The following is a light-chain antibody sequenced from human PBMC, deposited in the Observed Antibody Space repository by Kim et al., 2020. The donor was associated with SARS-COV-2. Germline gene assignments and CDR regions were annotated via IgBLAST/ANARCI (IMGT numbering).Light chain of an antibody. CDR3: NSRDSSANQVV. CDR2: GAN. J-gene: IGLJ2*01. CDR1: SLRTYY. V-gene: IGLV3-19*01. Sequence: SSELTQDPAVSVALGQTVRITCQGDSLRTYYANWYQQKPGQAPVLVVYGANNRPSGIPDRFSGSRSGNTASLTVTGAQAEDEARYYCNSRDSSANQVVFGGGTQLTVL.